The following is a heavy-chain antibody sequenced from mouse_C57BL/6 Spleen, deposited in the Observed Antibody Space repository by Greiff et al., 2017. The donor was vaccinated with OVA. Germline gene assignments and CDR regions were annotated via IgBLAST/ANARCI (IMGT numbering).Heavy chain of an antibody. V-gene: IGHV1-9*01. D-gene: IGHD3-2*02. Sequence: VQLQESGAELMKPGASVKLSCKATGYTFTGYWIEWVKQRPGHGLEWIGEILPGSGSTNYHQKFKGKATLTADTSSNTAYMQLSSLTTEDSAIYDCARAQTAQATYMDYWGQGTSVTVSS. CDR1: GYTFTGYW. CDR3: ARAQTAQATYMDY. CDR2: ILPGSGST. J-gene: IGHJ4*01.